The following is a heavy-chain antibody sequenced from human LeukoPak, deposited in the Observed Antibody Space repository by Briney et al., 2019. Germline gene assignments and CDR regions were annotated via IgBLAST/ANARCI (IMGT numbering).Heavy chain of an antibody. V-gene: IGHV4-59*01. J-gene: IGHJ4*02. CDR2: IYYSGST. D-gene: IGHD1-26*01. CDR3: ARAASYALIDY. CDR1: GGSISSYY. Sequence: SETLSLTCTVSGGSISSYYWSWIRQPPGKGLEWIGYIYYSGSTNYNPSLKSRVTISVDTSKNQFSLKLSSVTAADTAVYYCARAASYALIDYWGQGTLVTVSS.